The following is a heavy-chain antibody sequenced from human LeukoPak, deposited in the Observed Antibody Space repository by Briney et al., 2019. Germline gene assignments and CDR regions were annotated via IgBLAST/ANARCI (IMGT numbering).Heavy chain of an antibody. D-gene: IGHD6-19*01. J-gene: IGHJ3*02. CDR2: IYHSGST. CDR1: GGSISSSNW. V-gene: IGHV4-4*02. Sequence: ASETLSLTCAVSGGSISSSNWWSWVRQPPGKGLEWIGEIYHSGSTNYNPSLKSRVTISVDKSKNQFSLKLSSVTAADTAVYYCARGGYSSGWRRHAFDIWGQGTMVTVSS. CDR3: ARGGYSSGWRRHAFDI.